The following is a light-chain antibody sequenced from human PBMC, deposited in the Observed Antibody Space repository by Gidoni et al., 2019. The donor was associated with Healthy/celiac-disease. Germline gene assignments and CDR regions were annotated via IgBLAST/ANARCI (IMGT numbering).Light chain of an antibody. CDR2: GNS. J-gene: IGLJ1*01. Sequence: QSVLTQPPSVAGAPGQRVTTPCTGSRSNIRAGYDVHWYHHLPVTAPKLLIYGNSTRPSGVPDRFSGSKSGTSASLAITGLQAEDEADYYCQSYDSSLSFYVFGTGTKVTVL. CDR3: QSYDSSLSFYV. V-gene: IGLV1-40*01. CDR1: RSNIRAGYD.